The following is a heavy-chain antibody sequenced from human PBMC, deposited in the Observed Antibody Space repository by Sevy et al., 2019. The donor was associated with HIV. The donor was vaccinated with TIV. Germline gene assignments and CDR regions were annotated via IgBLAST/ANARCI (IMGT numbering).Heavy chain of an antibody. J-gene: IGHJ3*02. Sequence: SETLSLTCTVSGGSISSSRYYWGWIRQPPGKGLEWIGSIYYSGSTYYYPSLKSRVTISVDTSKNQFSLKLSSVTAADTAVYYCARRNTGIVRRSAFDIWGQGTMVTVSS. CDR1: GGSISSSRYY. CDR2: IYYSGST. V-gene: IGHV4-39*01. D-gene: IGHD3-10*01. CDR3: ARRNTGIVRRSAFDI.